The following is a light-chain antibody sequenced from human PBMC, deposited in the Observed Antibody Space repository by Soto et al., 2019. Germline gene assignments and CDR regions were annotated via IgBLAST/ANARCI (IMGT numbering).Light chain of an antibody. V-gene: IGLV2-14*01. CDR3: SSYTSSSTLLYV. J-gene: IGLJ1*01. CDR2: DVS. Sequence: QSALTQPASVSGSPGQSITISCTGTSSDVGGYNYVSWYQQHPGKAPKLRIYDVSNRPSGVSKRFSGSKSGNTASLTISGLQAEDEADYYCSSYTSSSTLLYVFGTGTKLTVL. CDR1: SSDVGGYNY.